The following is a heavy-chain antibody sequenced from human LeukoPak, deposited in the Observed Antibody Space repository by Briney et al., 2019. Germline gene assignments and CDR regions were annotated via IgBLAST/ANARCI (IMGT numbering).Heavy chain of an antibody. CDR2: ISNSGSII. CDR1: GFTFSSYS. J-gene: IGHJ5*02. D-gene: IGHD3-22*01. CDR3: ARRDCDSIKCRGSNWFDP. V-gene: IGHV3-48*01. Sequence: GGSLRLSCAASGFTFSSYSMNWVRQAPGKGLEWVSYISNSGSIIYYADSVKGRFTVSRDSAKNSLYLQMNSLRADDTAVYYCARRDCDSIKCRGSNWFDPWGLGTLVSVSS.